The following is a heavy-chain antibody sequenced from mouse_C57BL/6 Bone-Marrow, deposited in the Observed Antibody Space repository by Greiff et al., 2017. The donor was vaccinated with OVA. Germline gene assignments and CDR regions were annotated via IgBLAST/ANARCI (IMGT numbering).Heavy chain of an antibody. CDR3: AREDGNYPDY. Sequence: DVKLQESGPGLVKPSQSLSLTCSVTGYSITSGYYWNWIRQFPGNKLEWMGYISYDGSNNYNPSLKNRISITRDTSKNQFFLKLNSVTTEDTATYYCAREDGNYPDYWGQGTTLTVSS. V-gene: IGHV3-6*01. CDR2: ISYDGSN. CDR1: GYSITSGYY. J-gene: IGHJ2*01. D-gene: IGHD2-1*01.